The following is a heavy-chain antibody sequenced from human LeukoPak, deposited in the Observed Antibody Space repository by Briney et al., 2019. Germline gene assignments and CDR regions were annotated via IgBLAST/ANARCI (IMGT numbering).Heavy chain of an antibody. V-gene: IGHV3-23*01. Sequence: GGPLRLSCAASGFTVSSYAMSWVRQAPGKGLERVSAISGSGGSTYYADSVKGWFTISRDNSKNTVYLQMNSLSTEDTAVYYCAKTTTGYSSGRYPGWPVDCWGQGTLVTVSS. J-gene: IGHJ4*02. CDR1: GFTVSSYA. D-gene: IGHD6-19*01. CDR2: ISGSGGST. CDR3: AKTTTGYSSGRYPGWPVDC.